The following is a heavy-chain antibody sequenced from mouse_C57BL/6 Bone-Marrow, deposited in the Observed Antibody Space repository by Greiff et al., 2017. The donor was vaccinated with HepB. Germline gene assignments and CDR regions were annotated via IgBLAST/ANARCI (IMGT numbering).Heavy chain of an antibody. V-gene: IGHV1-69*01. Sequence: VQLQQPGAELVMPGASVKLSCKASGYTFTSYWMHWVKQRPGQGLEWIGEIDPSDSYTNYNQKFKGKSTLTVDKSSSTAYMQLSSLTSEDSAVYYCARTTVQRGIYYYAMDYWGQGTSVTVSS. CDR1: GYTFTSYW. D-gene: IGHD1-1*01. J-gene: IGHJ4*01. CDR3: ARTTVQRGIYYYAMDY. CDR2: IDPSDSYT.